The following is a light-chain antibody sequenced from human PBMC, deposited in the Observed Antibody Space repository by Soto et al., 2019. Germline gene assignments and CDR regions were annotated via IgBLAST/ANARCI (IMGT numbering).Light chain of an antibody. J-gene: IGKJ5*01. CDR3: QQYENLPT. Sequence: DIQMTQSPSSVSASVGGRFSITCQASQNINNYLNWYKQKPGRAPKLLIYDASNLEAGVPSRFRGSGSGTDFTFTISSLQPEDIATYYCQQYENLPTFGQGTRLEIK. CDR1: QNINNY. CDR2: DAS. V-gene: IGKV1-33*01.